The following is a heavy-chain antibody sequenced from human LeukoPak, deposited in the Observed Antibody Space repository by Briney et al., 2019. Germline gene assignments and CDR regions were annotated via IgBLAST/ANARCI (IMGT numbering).Heavy chain of an antibody. CDR3: AKYPDHYYYYMDV. CDR1: GFTSSSYA. CDR2: ISGSGGST. Sequence: GGSLRLSCAASGFTSSSYAMSWVRQAPGKGLEWDSAISGSGGSTYYADSVKGRFTISRDNSKNTLYLQMNSLRAEDTAVYYCAKYPDHYYYYMDVWGKGTTVTVSS. V-gene: IGHV3-23*01. J-gene: IGHJ6*03.